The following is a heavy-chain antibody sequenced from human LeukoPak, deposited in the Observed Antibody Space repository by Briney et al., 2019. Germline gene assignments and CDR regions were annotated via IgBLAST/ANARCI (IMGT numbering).Heavy chain of an antibody. D-gene: IGHD3-22*01. J-gene: IGHJ3*02. Sequence: PGRSLRLSCAASGFTFRSYSMHWVRQAPGKGLEWVSYIISTSSTIYYADSVKGRFTISRDNAKNSLYLQMNSLRDEDTAVYYCARAAPYYYDSSGYSAFDSWGQGTMVTV. CDR3: ARAAPYYYDSSGYSAFDS. CDR1: GFTFRSYS. V-gene: IGHV3-48*02. CDR2: IISTSSTI.